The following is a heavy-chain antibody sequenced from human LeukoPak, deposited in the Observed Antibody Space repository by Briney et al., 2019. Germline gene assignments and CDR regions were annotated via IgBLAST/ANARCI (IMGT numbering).Heavy chain of an antibody. Sequence: SETLSLTCTVSGGSISGYYWVWIRQPPGKGLEWIGYIYHSGNTNYNPSLKSRVTISVDTSKNQFSLKLSSVTAADTAVYYCARGTVDTAMVKNAFDIWGQGTMVTVSS. CDR3: ARGTVDTAMVKNAFDI. CDR1: GGSISGYY. CDR2: IYHSGNT. J-gene: IGHJ3*02. V-gene: IGHV4-59*01. D-gene: IGHD5-18*01.